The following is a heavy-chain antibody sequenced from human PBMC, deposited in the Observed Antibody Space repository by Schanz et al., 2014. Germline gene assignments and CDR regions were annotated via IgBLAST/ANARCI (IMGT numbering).Heavy chain of an antibody. CDR3: VRDSFFAFDY. J-gene: IGHJ4*02. V-gene: IGHV3-30*03. Sequence: QVHLMESGGGVVQPGRSLRLSCAASGFTFSGNAMHWVRQAPGKGLEWVAVVSDDGNKKYYADSVKGRFTISRDNSKNTLYLQMNGLRGEDTAVYYCVRDSFFAFDYWGQGTLVIVSS. CDR2: VSDDGNKK. CDR1: GFTFSGNA. D-gene: IGHD3-3*01.